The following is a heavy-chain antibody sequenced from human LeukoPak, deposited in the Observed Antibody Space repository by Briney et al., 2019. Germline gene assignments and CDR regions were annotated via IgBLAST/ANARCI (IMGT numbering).Heavy chain of an antibody. J-gene: IGHJ6*03. Sequence: SETLSLTCTVSGGSISSYYWSWIRQPPGKGLEWIGYIYYSGSTNYNPSLKSRVTISVDTSKNQFSLKLSSVTAADTAVYYCARDGYDFWSGYYHPTGYYMDVWGKGTTVNVSS. D-gene: IGHD3-3*01. V-gene: IGHV4-59*01. CDR3: ARDGYDFWSGYYHPTGYYMDV. CDR2: IYYSGST. CDR1: GGSISSYY.